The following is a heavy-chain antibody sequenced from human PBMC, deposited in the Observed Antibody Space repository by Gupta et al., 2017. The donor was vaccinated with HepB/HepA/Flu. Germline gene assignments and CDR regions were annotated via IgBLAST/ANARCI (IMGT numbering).Heavy chain of an antibody. CDR3: ARADEVAAAGYNWFDP. Sequence: QVQLQESGPGLVKPSETLSLTCTVSGGSISSYYWSWIRQPPGKGLEWIGYIYYSGSTNYNPSLKSRVTISVDTSKNQFSLKLSSVTAADTAVYYCARADEVAAAGYNWFDPWGQGTLVTVSS. D-gene: IGHD6-13*01. V-gene: IGHV4-59*01. CDR2: IYYSGST. J-gene: IGHJ5*02. CDR1: GGSISSYY.